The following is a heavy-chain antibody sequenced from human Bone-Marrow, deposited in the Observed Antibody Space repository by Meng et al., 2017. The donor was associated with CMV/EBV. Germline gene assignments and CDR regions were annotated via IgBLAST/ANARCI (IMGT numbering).Heavy chain of an antibody. CDR2: ISAYNGNT. Sequence: ASVKVSCKASGYIFTNYGINWVRQAPGQALEWMGWISAYNGNTKNAQKFQGRVTMTTDTSTSTAYMELRSLRSDDTAVYYCARAGYCSSTSCYRVDLYYYGKDVWGQGTTVAVSS. CDR3: ARAGYCSSTSCYRVDLYYYGKDV. J-gene: IGHJ6*01. CDR1: GYIFTNYG. D-gene: IGHD2-2*02. V-gene: IGHV1-18*01.